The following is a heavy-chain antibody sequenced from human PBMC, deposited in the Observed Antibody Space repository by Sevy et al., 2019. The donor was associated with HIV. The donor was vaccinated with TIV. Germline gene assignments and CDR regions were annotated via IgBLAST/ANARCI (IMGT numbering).Heavy chain of an antibody. CDR2: IWYDGSNK. CDR3: AREAAGAFDI. Sequence: GGSLRLSCAASGFTFSSYGMHWVRQAPGKGLERVAVIWYDGSNKYYADSVKGRFTISRDNSKNTLYLQMNSLRAEDTAVYYCAREAAGAFDIWGQGTMVTVSS. V-gene: IGHV3-33*01. J-gene: IGHJ3*02. D-gene: IGHD6-13*01. CDR1: GFTFSSYG.